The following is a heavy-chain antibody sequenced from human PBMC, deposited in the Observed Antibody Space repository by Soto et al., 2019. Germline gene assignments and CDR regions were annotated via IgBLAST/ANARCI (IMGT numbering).Heavy chain of an antibody. CDR2: ISWNSGSI. J-gene: IGHJ4*02. Sequence: EVQLVESGGGLVQPGRSLRLSCAASGFTFDDYAMHWVRQAPGKGLEWVSGISWNSGSIGYADSVKGRFTISRDNAKNSLXXXMXSLRAEDTXLXXXXXXXXXRFXVVPYFDYWGQGTLVTVSS. V-gene: IGHV3-9*01. CDR1: GFTFDDYA. D-gene: IGHD3-3*01. CDR3: XXXXXXRFXVVPYFDY.